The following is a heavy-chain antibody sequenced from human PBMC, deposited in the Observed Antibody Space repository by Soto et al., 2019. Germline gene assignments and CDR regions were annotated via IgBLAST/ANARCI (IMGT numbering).Heavy chain of an antibody. V-gene: IGHV1-69*01. D-gene: IGHD2-2*01. J-gene: IGHJ4*02. Sequence: QVQLVQSGAEVKKPGSSVKVSCTASGGTFSSYAISWVRQAPGQGLEWMGGIIPIFETPNYAQQFQGRVTITADESTSTAYMELSSLRSEDTAVYYCARVGYCSSTSCPEFDYWGQGTLVTVSS. CDR3: ARVGYCSSTSCPEFDY. CDR2: IIPIFETP. CDR1: GGTFSSYA.